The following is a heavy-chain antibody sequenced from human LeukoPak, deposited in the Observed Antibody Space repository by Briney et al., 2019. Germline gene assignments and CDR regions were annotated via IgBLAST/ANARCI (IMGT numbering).Heavy chain of an antibody. CDR3: ARGTYCSGGSCYSGWFDP. CDR2: INPNSGGT. J-gene: IGHJ5*02. D-gene: IGHD2-15*01. CDR1: GYTFTGYY. V-gene: IGHV1-2*06. Sequence: ASVKVSCKASGYTFTGYYMHWVRQAPGQGLEWMGRINPNSGGTNYAQKFQGRVTMTRDTSISTAYMELSRLGSDDTAVYYCARGTYCSGGSCYSGWFDPWGQGTLVTVSS.